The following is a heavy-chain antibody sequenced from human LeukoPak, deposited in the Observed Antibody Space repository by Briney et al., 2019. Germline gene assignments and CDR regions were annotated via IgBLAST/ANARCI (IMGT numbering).Heavy chain of an antibody. CDR2: ISGYNGNT. CDR3: AREITYYDILTGYYRVYYFDY. CDR1: GYTFTSYG. Sequence: WASVKVSCKASGYTFTSYGISWVRQAPGQGLEWMGWISGYNGNTNYAQKLQGRVTMTTGTSTSTAYMELRSLRSDDTAVYYCAREITYYDILTGYYRVYYFDYWGQGTLVTVSS. V-gene: IGHV1-18*01. J-gene: IGHJ4*02. D-gene: IGHD3-9*01.